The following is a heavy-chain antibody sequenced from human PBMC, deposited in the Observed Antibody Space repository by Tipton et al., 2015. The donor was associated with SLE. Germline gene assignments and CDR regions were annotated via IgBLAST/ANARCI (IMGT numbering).Heavy chain of an antibody. V-gene: IGHV3-53*01. D-gene: IGHD3-22*01. CDR3: ARDMGRDDSSRYFYYGMDV. CDR1: GLTVSSNY. CDR2: IYSGAAP. J-gene: IGHJ6*02. Sequence: GSLRLSCSDSGLTVSSNYMSCVRQAPGNGLEWVSIIYSGAAPYYTDSVKGRLTISRNNSKNTLYLQMNSLRDEDTAVYYCARDMGRDDSSRYFYYGMDVWGQGTTVTVSS.